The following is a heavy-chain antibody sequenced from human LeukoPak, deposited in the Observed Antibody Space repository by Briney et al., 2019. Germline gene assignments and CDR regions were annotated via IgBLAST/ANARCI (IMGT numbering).Heavy chain of an antibody. CDR3: ARDLPYKGGWTHCMDV. Sequence: GRSLRLSCAASGFSFSSYAMHWVRQAPGKGLGWVAVMSNDGSEIYYADSVKGRFTISRDSPKNTLYLQMDSLRPEDTAVYYCARDLPYKGGWTHCMDVWGKGTMVTVSS. CDR2: MSNDGSEI. J-gene: IGHJ6*03. D-gene: IGHD6-19*01. V-gene: IGHV3-30*01. CDR1: GFSFSSYA.